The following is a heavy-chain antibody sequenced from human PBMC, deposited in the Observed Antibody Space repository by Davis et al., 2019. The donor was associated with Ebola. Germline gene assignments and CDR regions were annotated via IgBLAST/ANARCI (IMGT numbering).Heavy chain of an antibody. CDR1: GVTFRSYW. D-gene: IGHD2-15*01. CDR3: ARDRSAAGPYYYGMDV. Sequence: PGGSLRLSCAGSGVTFRSYWMHWVRQAPGKGLEWVSRINSDGTSISYADSVKGRFAISRDNAENTLYLQMNSLRAEDTAVYYCARDRSAAGPYYYGMDVWGQGTTVTVSS. J-gene: IGHJ6*02. CDR2: INSDGTSI. V-gene: IGHV3-74*01.